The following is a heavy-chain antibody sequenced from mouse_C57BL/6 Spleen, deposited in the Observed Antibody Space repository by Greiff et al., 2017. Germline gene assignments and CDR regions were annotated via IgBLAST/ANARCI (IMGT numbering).Heavy chain of an antibody. CDR3: ARRFYGKAAGWYFEV. D-gene: IGHD1-2*01. V-gene: IGHV1-61*01. CDR1: GYTFTSYW. Sequence: QVQLQQPGAELVRPGSSVKLSCKASGYTFTSYWMDWVKQRPGQGLEWIGNIYPSDSETHYNQKFKDKATLTVDKSSSTAYMQLSSLTSEDSAVYYCARRFYGKAAGWYFEVGGTGATVTVAS. J-gene: IGHJ1*03. CDR2: IYPSDSET.